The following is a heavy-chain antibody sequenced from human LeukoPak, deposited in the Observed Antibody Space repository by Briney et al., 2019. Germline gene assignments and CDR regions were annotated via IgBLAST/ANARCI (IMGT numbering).Heavy chain of an antibody. CDR2: ICSSSSYI. J-gene: IGHJ5*02. Sequence: GGSLRLSCAASGFTFSSYSMNWVRQAPGKGLEWVSSICSSSSYIYYADSVKGRFTISRDNAKNSLYLQMNSLRAEDTAVYYCARSSRIAAAIWYNWFDPWGQGTLVTVSS. D-gene: IGHD6-13*01. CDR3: ARSSRIAAAIWYNWFDP. CDR1: GFTFSSYS. V-gene: IGHV3-21*01.